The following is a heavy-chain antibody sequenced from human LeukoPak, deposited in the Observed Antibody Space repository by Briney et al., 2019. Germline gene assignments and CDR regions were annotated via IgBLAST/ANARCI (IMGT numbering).Heavy chain of an antibody. CDR3: ARDRGGSAYYGMDV. Sequence: SVKVSCKASGGTFSSYAISWVRQAPRQGLEWMGGIIPIFGTANYAQKFQGRVTITADESTSTAYMELSSLRSEDTAVYYCARDRGGSAYYGMDVWGKGTTVTVSS. CDR2: IIPIFGTA. D-gene: IGHD3-16*01. V-gene: IGHV1-69*13. J-gene: IGHJ6*04. CDR1: GGTFSSYA.